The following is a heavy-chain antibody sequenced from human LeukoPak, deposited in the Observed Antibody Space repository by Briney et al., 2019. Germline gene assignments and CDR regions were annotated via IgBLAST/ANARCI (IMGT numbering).Heavy chain of an antibody. D-gene: IGHD3-3*01. V-gene: IGHV3-23*01. Sequence: GGSLRLSCAASGFTFRDYPMSWVRQAPGKGLEWVSSITNRGDSTSYADSVKGRFTISRDNSKNTLYMQMNSLRAEDTAVYHCAKVSRFYFFVMHVWGQGTTVTVSS. J-gene: IGHJ6*02. CDR3: AKVSRFYFFVMHV. CDR2: ITNRGDST. CDR1: GFTFRDYP.